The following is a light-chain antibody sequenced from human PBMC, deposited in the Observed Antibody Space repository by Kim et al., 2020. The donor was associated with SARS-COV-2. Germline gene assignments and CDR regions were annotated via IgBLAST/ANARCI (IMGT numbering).Light chain of an antibody. Sequence: LSSAERATLSCRASQSGSSSYLAWYQQNPGQAPRLLIYGASSRATGIPDRFSGSGSGTDFTLTISRLEPEDFAVYYCQQYGSSPYTFGQGTKLEI. J-gene: IGKJ2*01. CDR3: QQYGSSPYT. V-gene: IGKV3-20*01. CDR1: QSGSSSY. CDR2: GAS.